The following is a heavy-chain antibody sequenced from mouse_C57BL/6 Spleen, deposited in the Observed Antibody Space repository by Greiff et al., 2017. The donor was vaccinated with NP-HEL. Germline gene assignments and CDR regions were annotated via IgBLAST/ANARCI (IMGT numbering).Heavy chain of an antibody. V-gene: IGHV1-15*01. D-gene: IGHD1-1*01. CDR2: IDPETGGT. CDR3: TRYGLRSFAY. Sequence: VQLQQSGAELVRPGASVTLSCKASGYTFTDYEMHWVKQTPVHGLEWIGAIDPETGGTAYNQKFKGKAILTADKSSSTAYMELRSLTSEDSAVYYCTRYGLRSFAYWGQGTLVTVSA. J-gene: IGHJ3*01. CDR1: GYTFTDYE.